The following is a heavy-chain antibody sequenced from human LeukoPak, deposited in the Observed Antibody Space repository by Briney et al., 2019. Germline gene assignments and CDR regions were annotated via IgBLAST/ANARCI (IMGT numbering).Heavy chain of an antibody. CDR1: GGSFSGYY. Sequence: SETLSLTCAVYGGSFSGYYWSWIRQPPGKGLEWIGEINHSGSTNYNPSLKSRVTISVDTSKNQFSLKLSSVTAADTAVYYCARFPLGYCSSTSCHGHYYYGMDVWGQGTTVTVSS. CDR3: ARFPLGYCSSTSCHGHYYYGMDV. J-gene: IGHJ6*02. D-gene: IGHD2-2*01. V-gene: IGHV4-34*01. CDR2: INHSGST.